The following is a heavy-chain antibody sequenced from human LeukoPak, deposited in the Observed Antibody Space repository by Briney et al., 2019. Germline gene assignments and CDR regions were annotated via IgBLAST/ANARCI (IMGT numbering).Heavy chain of an antibody. Sequence: SVKVSCKASGGTFSSYAISWVRQAPGQGLEWMGGIIPIFGTANYAQKFQGRVTITADESTSTAYMELSSLRSEDTAVYYCAKDRGAGSSSWFLPLDYWGQGILVTVSS. V-gene: IGHV1-69*13. CDR1: GGTFSSYA. CDR3: AKDRGAGSSSWFLPLDY. CDR2: IIPIFGTA. J-gene: IGHJ4*02. D-gene: IGHD6-13*01.